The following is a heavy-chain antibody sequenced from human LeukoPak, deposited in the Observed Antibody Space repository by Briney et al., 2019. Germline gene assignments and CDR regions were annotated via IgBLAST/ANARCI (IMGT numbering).Heavy chain of an antibody. CDR1: GGSISNYY. Sequence: SETLSLTCPVSGGSISNYYWSWIRQPPGKGLEWIGYIYYSGSTNYNPSLKSRVTISLDTSKNQFSLNLSSVTDADTAVYYCARQQQLVPWCLEHWGQGTLVTVSS. D-gene: IGHD6-13*01. CDR2: IYYSGST. CDR3: ARQQQLVPWCLEH. V-gene: IGHV4-59*01. J-gene: IGHJ5*02.